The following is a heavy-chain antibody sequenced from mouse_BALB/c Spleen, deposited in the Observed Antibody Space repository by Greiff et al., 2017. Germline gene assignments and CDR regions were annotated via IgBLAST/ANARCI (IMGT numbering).Heavy chain of an antibody. CDR3: ASGNFDV. CDR1: GFTFSSFG. D-gene: IGHD1-1*01. J-gene: IGHJ1*01. CDR2: ISSGSSTI. Sequence: DVHLVESGGGLVQPGGSRKLSCAASGFTFSSFGMHWVRQAPEKGLEWVAYISSGSSTIYYADTVKGRFTISRDNPKNTLFLQMTSLRSEDTAMYYCASGNFDVWGAGTTVTVSS. V-gene: IGHV5-17*02.